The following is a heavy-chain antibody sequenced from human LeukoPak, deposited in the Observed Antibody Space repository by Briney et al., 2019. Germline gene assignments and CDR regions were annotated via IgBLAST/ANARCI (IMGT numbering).Heavy chain of an antibody. V-gene: IGHV4-61*01. CDR2: IYHSGST. J-gene: IGHJ3*02. Sequence: PSQTLSLTCTVSGGSVSRSPYYWTWIRQPPGKGLEWIGYIYHSGSTNYNPSLKSRVTISVDTSKNQFSLKLSSVTAADTAVYYCASYYDKPFLDAFDIWGQGTMVTVSS. CDR1: GGSVSRSPYY. D-gene: IGHD3-22*01. CDR3: ASYYDKPFLDAFDI.